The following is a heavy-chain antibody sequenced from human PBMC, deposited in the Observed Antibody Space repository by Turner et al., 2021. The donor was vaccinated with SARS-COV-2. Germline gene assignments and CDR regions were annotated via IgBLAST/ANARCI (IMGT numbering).Heavy chain of an antibody. J-gene: IGHJ3*02. V-gene: IGHV3-9*01. CDR1: GFTFDDYA. CDR3: AKVRRFAFDI. CDR2: ISWNSGSI. Sequence: GESGGGLVQPGRSLRLSCAASGFTFDDYAMHWVRQAPGKGLEWVSGISWNSGSIGYADSVKGRFTISRDNAKNSLYLQMNSLRAEDTALYYCAKVRRFAFDIWGQGTMVTVSS.